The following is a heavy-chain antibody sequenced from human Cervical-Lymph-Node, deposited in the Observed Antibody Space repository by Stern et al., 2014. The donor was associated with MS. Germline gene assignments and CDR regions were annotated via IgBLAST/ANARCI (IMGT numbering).Heavy chain of an antibody. Sequence: VELIESGGGVVQPGRSLRLSCAASGFTFSSFALHWVRPAPGKGLEWVAVISHNGATPYYADSVKGRFTISRDNSKDTVFLQMTSLRPEDTAVYYCASRGTPFDVTSINEYWGQGTLVTVSS. CDR1: GFTFSSFA. J-gene: IGHJ4*02. CDR3: ASRGTPFDVTSINEY. CDR2: ISHNGATP. V-gene: IGHV3-30-3*01. D-gene: IGHD1-1*01.